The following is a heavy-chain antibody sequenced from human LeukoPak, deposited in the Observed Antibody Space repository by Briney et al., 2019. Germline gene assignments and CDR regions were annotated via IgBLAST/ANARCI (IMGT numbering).Heavy chain of an antibody. Sequence: GGSLRLSCAASGFTFSSYAMHWVRQAPGKGLEWVAVISYDGSNKYYADSVKGRFTISRDNSKNTLYLQMNSLRAEDTAVYYCARDSFPYSSSWYGKHYYGMDVWGQGTTVTVSS. CDR1: GFTFSSYA. CDR2: ISYDGSNK. CDR3: ARDSFPYSSSWYGKHYYGMDV. J-gene: IGHJ6*02. D-gene: IGHD6-13*01. V-gene: IGHV3-30*04.